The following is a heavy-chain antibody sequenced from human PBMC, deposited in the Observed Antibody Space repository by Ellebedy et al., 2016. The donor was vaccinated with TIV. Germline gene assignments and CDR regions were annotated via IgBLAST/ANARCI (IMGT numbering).Heavy chain of an antibody. CDR1: GLTFSRYD. CDR3: ARKILFYYGMDV. CDR2: ISSRSTTT. Sequence: GESLKISCAASGLTFSRYDMNWVRQAPGKGLEWVSYISSRSTTTNYADSVKGRFTISRDNAKNSLYLQMNSLSAEDTAVYYCARKILFYYGMDVWGQGTTVTVSS. V-gene: IGHV3-48*04. J-gene: IGHJ6*02.